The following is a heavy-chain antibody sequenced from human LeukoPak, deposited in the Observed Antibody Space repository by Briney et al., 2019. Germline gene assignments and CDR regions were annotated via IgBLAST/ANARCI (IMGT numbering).Heavy chain of an antibody. Sequence: ASVTVSCKASGYTFTSYDINWVRQAPGQGLEWMGWMNPNSGNTGYAQKFQGRVTMTRNTSISTAYMELSSLRSEDTAVYYCVRGSGWYDLGIFNWGQGTLVTVSS. D-gene: IGHD6-19*01. CDR1: GYTFTSYD. J-gene: IGHJ4*02. CDR2: MNPNSGNT. V-gene: IGHV1-8*01. CDR3: VRGSGWYDLGIFN.